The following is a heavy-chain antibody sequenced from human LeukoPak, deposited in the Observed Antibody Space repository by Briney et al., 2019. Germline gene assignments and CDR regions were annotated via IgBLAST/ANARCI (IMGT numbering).Heavy chain of an antibody. CDR2: ISSSSSTI. D-gene: IGHD4-23*01. V-gene: IGHV3-48*01. J-gene: IGHJ3*02. CDR3: AGRMTTVVTDAFDI. CDR1: GFTFSSYS. Sequence: GGSLRLSCAASGFTFSSYSMNWVRQAPGKGLEWVSYISSSSSTIYYADSVKGRFTISRDSAKNSLYLQMNSLRAEDTAVYYCAGRMTTVVTDAFDIWGQGTMVTVSS.